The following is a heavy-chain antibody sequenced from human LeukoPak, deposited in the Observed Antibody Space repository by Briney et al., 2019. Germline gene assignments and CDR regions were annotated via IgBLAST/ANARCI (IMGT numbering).Heavy chain of an antibody. CDR2: ISFDGRNK. CDR1: GFTFSSYA. CDR3: AREYIQYSYGYGGAVY. J-gene: IGHJ4*02. D-gene: IGHD5-18*01. Sequence: PGRSLRLSCAASGFTFSSYAMHWVRQAPGKGLEWVAVISFDGRNKYYADSAKGRFTISRDNFKNTLDLQMNSLRAEDTALYYCAREYIQYSYGYGGAVYWGQGTLVTVSS. V-gene: IGHV3-30*04.